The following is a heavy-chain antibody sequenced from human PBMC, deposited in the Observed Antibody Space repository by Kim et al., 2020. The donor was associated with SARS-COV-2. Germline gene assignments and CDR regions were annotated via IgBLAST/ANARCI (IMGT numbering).Heavy chain of an antibody. J-gene: IGHJ4*01. V-gene: IGHV3-23*01. Sequence: GGSLRLSCAASGVTFSSYAMSWVRQAPGKGLEWVSITSGSGATTYYADSAKGRLTISRDNSRNTLYLLMNSLRAEDTAVYYCAKGPGFSSGSAYCDSWG. CDR3: AKGPGFSSGSAYCDS. CDR2: TSGSGATT. D-gene: IGHD6-19*01. CDR1: GVTFSSYA.